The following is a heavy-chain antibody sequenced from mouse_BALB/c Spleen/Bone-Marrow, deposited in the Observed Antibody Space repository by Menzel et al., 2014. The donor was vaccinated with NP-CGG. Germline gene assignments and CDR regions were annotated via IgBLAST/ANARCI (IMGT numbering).Heavy chain of an antibody. CDR2: IDPANGNT. CDR3: ARAYDCGSSYYVMDY. V-gene: IGHV14-3*02. CDR1: GFNFKNNY. Sequence: DVKLQESGTDLVKPGASVKFSCTASGFNFKNNYMHWVKQRPEQGLEWIGRIDPANGNTRYDPKFQGKATITADTSSNTAYLHLTSLTSEDTAAYYCARAYDCGSSYYVMDYWGQGTPVTVSS. D-gene: IGHD1-1*01. J-gene: IGHJ4*01.